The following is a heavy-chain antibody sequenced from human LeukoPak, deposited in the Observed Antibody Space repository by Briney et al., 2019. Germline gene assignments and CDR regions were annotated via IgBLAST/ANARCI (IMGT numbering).Heavy chain of an antibody. CDR1: GGSISSYY. V-gene: IGHV4-59*01. CDR3: ATRRGFELFFDL. Sequence: SETLSLTCTVSGGSISSYYWSWIRQPPGKGLEWIGYIYYSGSTNYNPSLKSRVTISVDTSKNQFSLKLSSVTAADTAVYYCATRRGFELFFDLWGQGTRVTVSS. D-gene: IGHD3-10*01. J-gene: IGHJ4*02. CDR2: IYYSGST.